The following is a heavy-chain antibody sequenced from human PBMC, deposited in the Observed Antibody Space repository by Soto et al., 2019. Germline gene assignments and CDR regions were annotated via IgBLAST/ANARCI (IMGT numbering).Heavy chain of an antibody. J-gene: IGHJ4*02. CDR1: GGSISSYY. CDR2: IYYSGST. Sequence: SETLSLTCTFSGGSISSYYWSWIRQPPGKGLEWIGYIYYSGSTNYNPSLKSRVTISVDTSKNQFSLKLSSVTAADTAMYYCARILGSGYSYYFDYWGQGTLVTVSS. V-gene: IGHV4-59*01. CDR3: ARILGSGYSYYFDY. D-gene: IGHD3-22*01.